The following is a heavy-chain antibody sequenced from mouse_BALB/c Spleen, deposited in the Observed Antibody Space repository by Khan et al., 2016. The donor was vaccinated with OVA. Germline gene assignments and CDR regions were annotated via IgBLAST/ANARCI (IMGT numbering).Heavy chain of an antibody. Sequence: EVQLVESGPDLVKPSQSLSHTCTVTGYSITSGYNWHWIRQFPGNKLEWMGYIHYSGSTNYNPSLKSRISITRDTSKNQFFLQLNSVTTEDTATYYCAGLRRGSWFAYWGQGTLVTVSA. V-gene: IGHV3-1*02. J-gene: IGHJ3*01. D-gene: IGHD2-4*01. CDR1: GYSITSGYN. CDR2: IHYSGST. CDR3: AGLRRGSWFAY.